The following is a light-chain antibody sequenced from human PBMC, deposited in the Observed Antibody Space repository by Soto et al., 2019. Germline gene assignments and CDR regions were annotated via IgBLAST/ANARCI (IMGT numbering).Light chain of an antibody. CDR3: MQALQTPPT. J-gene: IGKJ1*01. V-gene: IGKV2-28*01. CDR2: LGS. CDR1: QSILHTNGNNY. Sequence: DLVMTQSPLSLPVTPGEPASISCRSSQSILHTNGNNYLDWYLQKPGQSPQLLIYLGSNRASGVPARFSGTGSGTDFTLKISTLEAEDVGVYYSMQALQTPPTFGQGTKVEI.